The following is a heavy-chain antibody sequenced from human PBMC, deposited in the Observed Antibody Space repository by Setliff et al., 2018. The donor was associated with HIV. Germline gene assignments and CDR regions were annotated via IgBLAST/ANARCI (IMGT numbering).Heavy chain of an antibody. V-gene: IGHV1-18*01. CDR2: ISGYNGNT. CDR3: ARVPYRSAWFSGGHDAFDV. D-gene: IGHD6-19*01. Sequence: ASVKVSCKASGYTFNRYGISWVRQAPGQGLEWMGRISGYNGNTKYVQNLQGRVTMSTDTSTSTVYMELRSLRSDDTAVYYCARVPYRSAWFSGGHDAFDVWGQGTMVTVSS. CDR1: GYTFNRYG. J-gene: IGHJ3*01.